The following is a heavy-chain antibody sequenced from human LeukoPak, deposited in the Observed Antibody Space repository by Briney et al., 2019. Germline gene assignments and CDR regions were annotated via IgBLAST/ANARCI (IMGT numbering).Heavy chain of an antibody. CDR2: IDWDDDK. Sequence: SGPALAKPTQTLTLTCTFSGFSLSTSGMRVSWIRQPPGKALEWLARIDWDDDKFYSTSLKTRLTISKDTSKNQVVLTMTNMDPVDTATYYCARSSLGYCGGGSCYKHYDYWGQGTLVTVSS. CDR1: GFSLSTSGMR. V-gene: IGHV2-70*04. CDR3: ARSSLGYCGGGSCYKHYDY. J-gene: IGHJ4*02. D-gene: IGHD2-15*01.